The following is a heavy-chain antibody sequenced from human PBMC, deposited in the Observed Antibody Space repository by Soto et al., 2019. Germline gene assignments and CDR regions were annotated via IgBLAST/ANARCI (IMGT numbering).Heavy chain of an antibody. Sequence: GESLKISCKGSGYSFTSYWVSWVRQMPGKGLEWMGRIDPSDSYTNYSPSFQGHVTISADKSISTAYLQWSSLKASDTAMYYCARIVPAATFSYYGMDVWGQGTTVTVSS. V-gene: IGHV5-10-1*01. CDR2: IDPSDSYT. J-gene: IGHJ6*02. CDR1: GYSFTSYW. CDR3: ARIVPAATFSYYGMDV. D-gene: IGHD2-2*01.